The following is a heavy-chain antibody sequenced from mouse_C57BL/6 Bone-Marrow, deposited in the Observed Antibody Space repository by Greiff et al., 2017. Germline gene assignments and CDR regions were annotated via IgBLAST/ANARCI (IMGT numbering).Heavy chain of an antibody. V-gene: IGHV1-59*01. CDR1: GYTFTSYW. J-gene: IGHJ2*01. Sequence: QVHVKQPGAELVRPGTSVKLSCKASGYTFTSYWMHWVKQRPGQGLEWIGVIDPSDSYTNYNQKFKGKATLTVDTSSSTAYMQLSSLTSEDSAVYYCARWTVGDYWGQGTTLTVSS. D-gene: IGHD1-1*01. CDR3: ARWTVGDY. CDR2: IDPSDSYT.